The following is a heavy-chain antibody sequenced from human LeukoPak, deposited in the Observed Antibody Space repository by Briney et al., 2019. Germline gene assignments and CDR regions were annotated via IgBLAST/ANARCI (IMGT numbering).Heavy chain of an antibody. V-gene: IGHV4-34*01. CDR1: GGSFSDYY. Sequence: PSETLSLTCAVYGGSFSDYYWSWIRQPPGKGLEWIGEINHSGSTNYNPSLKSRVTISVDTSKKKFSLKLSSVTAADTAVYYCARNRHFDYWGQGTLVTVSS. CDR3: ARNRHFDY. J-gene: IGHJ4*02. D-gene: IGHD1-14*01. CDR2: INHSGST.